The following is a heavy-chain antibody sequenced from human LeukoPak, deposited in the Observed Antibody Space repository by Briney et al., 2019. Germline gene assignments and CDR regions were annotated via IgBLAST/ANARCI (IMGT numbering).Heavy chain of an antibody. J-gene: IGHJ4*02. CDR1: EFTFSSYS. CDR2: ITNSGNSK. V-gene: IGHV3-21*05. Sequence: GGSLRLSCAASEFTFSSYSMNWVRQAPGKGLEWVSYITNSGNSKSYADSVKGRFTISRDNAKNSLYLQMNSLRAEDTAVYYCASELKPWIQPDVDYWGQGTLVTVSS. D-gene: IGHD5-18*01. CDR3: ASELKPWIQPDVDY.